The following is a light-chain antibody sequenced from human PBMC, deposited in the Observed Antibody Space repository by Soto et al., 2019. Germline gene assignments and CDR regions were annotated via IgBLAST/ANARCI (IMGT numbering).Light chain of an antibody. V-gene: IGKV3-11*01. J-gene: IGKJ3*01. CDR1: QSIRNY. CDR2: DAS. CDR3: QQRSNWPLT. Sequence: EIVLTQSSATLSLSPGERATLSCRASQSIRNYLAWYQQKPGQTPRLLIYDASNRAADIPARFSGNGSGTDFTLTISSLEPEDFAVYFCQQRSNWPLTFSPGTKVEIK.